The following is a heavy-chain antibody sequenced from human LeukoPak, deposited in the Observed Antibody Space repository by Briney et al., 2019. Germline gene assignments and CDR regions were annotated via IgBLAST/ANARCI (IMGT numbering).Heavy chain of an antibody. D-gene: IGHD4/OR15-4a*01. CDR2: ISSSGDTI. Sequence: GGSLRLSCTASGFTFSSHEMNWVRQAPGEGLEWVSHISSSGDTIYYADAVKGRFTISRDNAKNSVYLQMNSLSVEGTAVYYCATVGAPWCPYFDFWGRGSLVTVSS. CDR3: ATVGAPWCPYFDF. V-gene: IGHV3-48*03. CDR1: GFTFSSHE. J-gene: IGHJ4*02.